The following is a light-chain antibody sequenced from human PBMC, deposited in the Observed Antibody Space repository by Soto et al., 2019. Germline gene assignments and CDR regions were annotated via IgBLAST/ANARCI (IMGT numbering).Light chain of an antibody. CDR3: SSKSSGSTPML. CDR1: SSDVGGYRF. CDR2: EVS. J-gene: IGLJ3*02. Sequence: QSALTQPASVSGSPGQSITISCTGTSSDVGGYRFVSWYQHHPGEAPKLIIYEVSNRPSGVSSRFSGPKSGNTASLTISGLQAEDESLYYCSSKSSGSTPMLFGGGTKVTVL. V-gene: IGLV2-14*01.